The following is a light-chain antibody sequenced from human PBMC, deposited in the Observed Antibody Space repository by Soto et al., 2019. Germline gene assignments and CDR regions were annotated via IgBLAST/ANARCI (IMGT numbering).Light chain of an antibody. CDR1: QSVSSSY. Sequence: EIVLTQSPGTLSLSPGARAPLSCRASQSVSSSYLAWYQQNPGQAPRLLIYGASSRATGIPDRFSGSGSGTDFTLTISRLEPEDFAVYYCQQYNNWPPITFGQGTRLEIK. CDR3: QQYNNWPPIT. V-gene: IGKV3-20*01. CDR2: GAS. J-gene: IGKJ5*01.